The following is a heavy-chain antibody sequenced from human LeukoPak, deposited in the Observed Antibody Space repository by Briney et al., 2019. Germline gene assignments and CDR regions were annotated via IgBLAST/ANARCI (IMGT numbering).Heavy chain of an antibody. CDR3: ARDFEFCSSTSCYRTFDY. CDR1: GYSISSDNY. D-gene: IGHD2-2*01. Sequence: PSETLSLTCAVSGYSISSDNYWVWIRQPPGQGLEWTGGIYHSGSTYYNPSLKSRVTMSVDTSKNQFSLKLSSVTAADTAVYYCARDFEFCSSTSCYRTFDYWGQGTLVTVSS. V-gene: IGHV4-38-2*02. CDR2: IYHSGST. J-gene: IGHJ4*02.